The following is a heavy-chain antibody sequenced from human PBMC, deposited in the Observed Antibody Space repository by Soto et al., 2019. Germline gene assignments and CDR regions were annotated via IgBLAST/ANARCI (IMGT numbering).Heavy chain of an antibody. J-gene: IGHJ4*02. CDR2: ISGSGGST. CDR3: AKGSRYRSGWGSFDY. V-gene: IGHV3-23*01. CDR1: GFTFSSYA. D-gene: IGHD6-19*01. Sequence: GGSLRLSCAASGFTFSSYAMSWVRQAPGKGLEWVSAISGSGGSTYYADSVKGRFTISRDNSKNTLYLQMNSLRAEDTAVYYCAKGSRYRSGWGSFDYWGQGTLVTVSS.